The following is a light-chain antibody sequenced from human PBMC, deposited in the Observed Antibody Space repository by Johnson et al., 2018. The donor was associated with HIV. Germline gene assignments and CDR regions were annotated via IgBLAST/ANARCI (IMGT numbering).Light chain of an antibody. CDR2: ENN. J-gene: IGLJ1*01. CDR1: SANIGSND. CDR3: GTWDDRLGVFV. V-gene: IGLV1-51*02. Sequence: QFVLTQPPSVSAAPGQKGTISGSGSSANIGSNDVSWYQQVPGTAPKLLIYENNKGPSDIPGRFSGSKSGATATMGITGLQTGDEADYYCGTWDDRLGVFVFASETKVTVL.